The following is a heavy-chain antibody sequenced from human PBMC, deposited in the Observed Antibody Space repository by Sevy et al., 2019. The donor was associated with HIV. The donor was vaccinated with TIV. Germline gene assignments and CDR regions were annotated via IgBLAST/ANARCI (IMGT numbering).Heavy chain of an antibody. CDR2: IKQDGSEK. V-gene: IGHV3-7*01. Sequence: GGSLRLSCAASGFTFSSYWMSWVRQAPGKGLEWVANIKQDGSEKYHVDSVKGRFTISRDNAKNSLYLQINSRRAEDTAVYYCARRGRTTVTTYFDYWGQGTLVTVSS. D-gene: IGHD4-17*01. CDR1: GFTFSSYW. CDR3: ARRGRTTVTTYFDY. J-gene: IGHJ4*02.